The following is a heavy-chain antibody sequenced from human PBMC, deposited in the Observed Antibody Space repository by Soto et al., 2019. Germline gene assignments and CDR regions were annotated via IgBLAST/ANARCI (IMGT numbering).Heavy chain of an antibody. CDR1: GFIFSSYA. D-gene: IGHD1-1*01. CDR3: VKQSNHQLEYYYYGMDV. J-gene: IGHJ6*02. V-gene: IGHV3-64D*08. Sequence: GGSLRLSCSASGFIFSSYAMHWVRQAPGKGLEYVSVISSNGGSTYYADSVKGRFTISRDNSKKTLYLQMSSLRAEDTTVYYCVKQSNHQLEYYYYGMDVWGQGTTVTVSS. CDR2: ISSNGGST.